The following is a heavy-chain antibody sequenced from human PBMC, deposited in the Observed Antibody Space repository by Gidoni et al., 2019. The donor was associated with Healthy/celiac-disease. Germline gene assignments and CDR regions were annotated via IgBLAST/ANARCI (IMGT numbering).Heavy chain of an antibody. D-gene: IGHD3-10*01. CDR3: ASIQLAEVGAGGLDY. CDR2: IKQDGSEK. V-gene: IGHV3-7*01. Sequence: EVQLVESGGGLVQPGGSLRLSCAASGFTFSSYWMSWVRQAPGKGLEWVANIKQDGSEKYYVDSVKGRFTISRDNAKNSLYLQMNSLRAEDTAVYYCASIQLAEVGAGGLDYWGQGTLVTVSS. CDR1: GFTFSSYW. J-gene: IGHJ4*02.